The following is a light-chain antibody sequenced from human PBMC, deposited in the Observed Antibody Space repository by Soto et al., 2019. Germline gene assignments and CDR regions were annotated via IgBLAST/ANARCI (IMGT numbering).Light chain of an antibody. CDR1: QSVGTY. CDR2: DAS. CDR3: QQYGSSGT. V-gene: IGKV3-11*01. J-gene: IGKJ5*01. Sequence: EIVLTQSPAILSLSPGGRATLSCRASQSVGTYLDWYQQKLGQAPRLLIYDASNRATGIPARFSGSGSGTDFTLTISRLEPEDFAVYYCQQYGSSGTFGQGTRLEIK.